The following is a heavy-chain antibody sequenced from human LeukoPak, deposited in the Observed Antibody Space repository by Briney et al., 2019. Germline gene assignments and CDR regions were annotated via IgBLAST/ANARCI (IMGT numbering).Heavy chain of an antibody. CDR3: ARDLSDYGSGSYYNLGFGY. CDR2: IYYSGST. J-gene: IGHJ4*02. V-gene: IGHV4-59*01. D-gene: IGHD3-10*01. Sequence: SETLSLTCTVSGGSISSYYWSWIRQPPGKGLEWIGYIYYSGSTNYNPSLKSRVTISVDTSKDQFSLKLSSVTAADTAVYYCARDLSDYGSGSYYNLGFGYWGQGTLVTVSS. CDR1: GGSISSYY.